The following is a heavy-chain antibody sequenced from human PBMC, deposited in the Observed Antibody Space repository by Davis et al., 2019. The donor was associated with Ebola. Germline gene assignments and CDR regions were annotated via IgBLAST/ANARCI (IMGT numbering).Heavy chain of an antibody. D-gene: IGHD2-15*01. Sequence: SLSLSCAPSTFTLRHPRTNSVRQSPGHGPPRAPSVTSRTKYTYSADSLKSRFTICRDNAKNSLFLQMNSLRAEDTAVYYCAAADIVVVVDGTSYPHAFDTWDQGTVVTVSS. CDR2: VTSRTKYT. J-gene: IGHJ3*02. CDR1: TFTLRHPR. CDR3: AAADIVVVVDGTSYPHAFDT. V-gene: IGHV3-21*01.